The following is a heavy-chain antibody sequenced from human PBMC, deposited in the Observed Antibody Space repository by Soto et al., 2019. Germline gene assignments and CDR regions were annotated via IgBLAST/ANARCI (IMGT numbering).Heavy chain of an antibody. CDR1: GASSSNYH. CDR3: ALGGFNYGRTFDF. V-gene: IGHV4-59*01. Sequence: PSETLSLTCTVSGASSSNYHWNWIRQPPGKGLEWIGYIYYSGTYYNPSLTSRVSMSLDTSKTQFSLNLKSVNTSDTAVYFCALGGFNYGRTFDFWGNGTQVTVS. CDR2: IYYSGT. J-gene: IGHJ4*01. D-gene: IGHD5-18*01.